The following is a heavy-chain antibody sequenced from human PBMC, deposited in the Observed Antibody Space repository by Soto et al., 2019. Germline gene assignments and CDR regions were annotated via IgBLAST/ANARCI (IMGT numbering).Heavy chain of an antibody. J-gene: IGHJ3*02. CDR2: IRSKANSYAT. Sequence: TGGSLRLSCAASGFTFSGSAMHWVRQASGKGLEWVGRIRSKANSYATAYAASVKGRFTISRDDSKNTAYLQMNSLKTEDTAVYYCTRHLHYYDSSGYGGAFDIWGQGTMVTVSS. D-gene: IGHD3-22*01. V-gene: IGHV3-73*01. CDR1: GFTFSGSA. CDR3: TRHLHYYDSSGYGGAFDI.